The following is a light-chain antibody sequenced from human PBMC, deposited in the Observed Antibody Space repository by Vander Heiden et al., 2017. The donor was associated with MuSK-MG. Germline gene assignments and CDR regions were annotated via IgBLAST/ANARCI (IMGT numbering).Light chain of an antibody. V-gene: IGLV3-1*01. Sequence: SYELTQPPSVSVSPGQTATITCSGDKLGEIYTSWYQQKPGQSPVLVIYQDKKRPSGIPERFSGSNSGDTATLTISGTQAMDEADYYCQAWDSSTYGFGTGTKVTVL. CDR1: KLGEIY. J-gene: IGLJ1*01. CDR2: QDK. CDR3: QAWDSSTYG.